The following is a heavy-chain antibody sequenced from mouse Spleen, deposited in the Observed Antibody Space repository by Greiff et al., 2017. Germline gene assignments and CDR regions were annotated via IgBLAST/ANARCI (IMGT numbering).Heavy chain of an antibody. Sequence: QVQLKESGPELVKPGASVKISCKASGYAFSSSWMNWVKQRPGKGLEWIGRIYPGDGDTNYNGKFKGKATLTADKSSSTAYMQLSSLTSEDSAVYFCAREMVLRTWGQGTLVTVSA. CDR3: AREMVLRT. D-gene: IGHD1-1*01. V-gene: IGHV1-82*01. J-gene: IGHJ3*01. CDR2: IYPGDGDT. CDR1: GYAFSSSW.